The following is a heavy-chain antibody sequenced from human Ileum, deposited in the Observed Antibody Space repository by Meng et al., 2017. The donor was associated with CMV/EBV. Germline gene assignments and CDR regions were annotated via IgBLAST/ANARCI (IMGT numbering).Heavy chain of an antibody. Sequence: ASVKVSCKASGYTFTSYDINWVRQATGQGLEWMGWINPNSGSTGYAQKFQGRVTMTRNTSISTAYMELRSLRSEDTAVYYCARIRKYVGALRVDYDPWGQGTLVTVSS. J-gene: IGHJ5*02. CDR3: ARIRKYVGALRVDYDP. D-gene: IGHD1-26*01. CDR2: INPNSGST. V-gene: IGHV1-8*01. CDR1: GYTFTSYD.